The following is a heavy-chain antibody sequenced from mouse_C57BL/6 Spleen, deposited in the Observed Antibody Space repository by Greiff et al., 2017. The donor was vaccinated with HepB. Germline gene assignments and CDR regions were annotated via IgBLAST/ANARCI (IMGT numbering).Heavy chain of an antibody. D-gene: IGHD1-1*01. Sequence: QVQLQQPGAELVRPGSSVKLSCTASGYTFTSYWMAWVKQRPGQGLEWIGNIYPSDSETHYNQKFKDKATLTVDKSSSTAYMQLSSLTSEDSAVYYCARSGIYYYGSSPYAMDYWGQGTSVTVSS. CDR1: GYTFTSYW. CDR2: IYPSDSET. CDR3: ARSGIYYYGSSPYAMDY. V-gene: IGHV1-61*01. J-gene: IGHJ4*01.